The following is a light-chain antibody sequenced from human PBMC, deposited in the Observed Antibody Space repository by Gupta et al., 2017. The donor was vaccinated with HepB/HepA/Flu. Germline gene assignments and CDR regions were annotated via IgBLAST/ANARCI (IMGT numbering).Light chain of an antibody. CDR1: QSLFHSNGFHY. V-gene: IGKV2-28*01. CDR3: RQALETPIT. J-gene: IGKJ4*01. Sequence: DIVMTQSPFSLTVTPGEPASISCRSSQSLFHSNGFHYLDWYLQKPGQSPQLLIYLGFIRASGVPNRFSGSGSGSDFTLTISTVEAEDVGIYYCRQALETPITSGGATKVQIK. CDR2: LGF.